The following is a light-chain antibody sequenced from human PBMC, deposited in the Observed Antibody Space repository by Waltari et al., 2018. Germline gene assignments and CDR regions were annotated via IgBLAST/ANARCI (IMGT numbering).Light chain of an antibody. CDR1: QSVSRS. CDR3: QNYVRLPAT. V-gene: IGKV3-20*01. Sequence: DIGLTQSPGTLSLSPGERATLSCRASQSVSRSVVWYQQKPGQAPRLLIYDASTRATGIPDRFSGSGSGTDFSLTISRLEPEDFAVYYCQNYVRLPATFGQGTKVEVK. CDR2: DAS. J-gene: IGKJ1*01.